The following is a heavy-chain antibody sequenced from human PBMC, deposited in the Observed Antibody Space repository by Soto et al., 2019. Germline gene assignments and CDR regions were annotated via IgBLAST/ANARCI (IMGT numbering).Heavy chain of an antibody. CDR3: AREYNWNYQGWTGC. D-gene: IGHD1-7*01. V-gene: IGHV1-2*02. CDR1: GYRFIDYF. CDR2: INPKSGGT. J-gene: IGHJ4*02. Sequence: ASVKVSCKASGYRFIDYFMHWVRRAPGQGLEWMGWINPKSGGTKVAQKFQGRTTMTRDTSINTVFMELSRLTSDDTAVYFCAREYNWNYQGWTGCWGPGTLVTVSS.